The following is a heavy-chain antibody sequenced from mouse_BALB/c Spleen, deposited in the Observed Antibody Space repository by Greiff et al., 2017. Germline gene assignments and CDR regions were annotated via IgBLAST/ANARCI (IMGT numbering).Heavy chain of an antibody. V-gene: IGHV3-6*02. D-gene: IGHD1-1*01. J-gene: IGHJ1*01. CDR2: ISYDGSN. CDR1: GYSITSGYY. CDR3: ASSPLYYGSSYWYFDV. Sequence: EVKLQESGPGLVKPSQSLSLTCSVTGYSITSGYYWNWIRQFPGNKLEWMGYISYDGSNNYNPSLKNRISITRDTSKNQFFLKLNSVTTEDTATYYCASSPLYYGSSYWYFDVWGAGTTVTVSS.